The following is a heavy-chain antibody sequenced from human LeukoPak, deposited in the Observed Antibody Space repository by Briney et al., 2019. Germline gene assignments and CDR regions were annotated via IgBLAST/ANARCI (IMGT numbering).Heavy chain of an antibody. CDR2: ISGTGGST. J-gene: IGHJ4*02. Sequence: GGSLRLSCAASGFTFSSYAMTWVRQAPGKGLEWVSAISGTGGSTYYADSVKGRFTISRDNSKKTLYLQMNSLRAEDTAVYYCAKSDYSSGYPWDYWGQGTLVTVSS. D-gene: IGHD6-25*01. CDR3: AKSDYSSGYPWDY. V-gene: IGHV3-23*01. CDR1: GFTFSSYA.